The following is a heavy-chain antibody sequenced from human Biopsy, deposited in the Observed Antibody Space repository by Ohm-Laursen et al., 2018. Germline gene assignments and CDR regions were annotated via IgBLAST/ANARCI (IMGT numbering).Heavy chain of an antibody. V-gene: IGHV5-51*01. Sequence: GESLKISCKSSGYSFTNYWIGWVRQMPGKGLEWMGLIYPGDSDTRYSPSFQGQVTISVDKSISTAYVQWNSLKASGTAMYYCAKHGGLGDFWSGYPLAAFDIWGQGTMVTVSS. CDR2: IYPGDSDT. CDR1: GYSFTNYW. J-gene: IGHJ3*02. D-gene: IGHD3-3*01. CDR3: AKHGGLGDFWSGYPLAAFDI.